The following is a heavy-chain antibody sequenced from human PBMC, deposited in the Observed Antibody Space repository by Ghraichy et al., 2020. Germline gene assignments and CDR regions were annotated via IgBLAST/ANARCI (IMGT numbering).Heavy chain of an antibody. CDR2: ISSSSSYT. CDR3: ARDRSTVGPPYWFDY. CDR1: GFTFSDYY. D-gene: IGHD1-26*01. J-gene: IGHJ4*02. V-gene: IGHV3-11*06. Sequence: GGSLRLSCAASGFTFSDYYMSWIRQAPGKGLEWVSYISSSSSYTNYADSVKGRFTISRDNAKNSLYLQMNSLRAEDTAVYYCARDRSTVGPPYWFDYWGQGTLVTVSS.